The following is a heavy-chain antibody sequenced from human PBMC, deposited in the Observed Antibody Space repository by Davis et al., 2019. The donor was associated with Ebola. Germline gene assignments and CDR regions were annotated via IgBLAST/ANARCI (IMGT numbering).Heavy chain of an antibody. CDR2: ISPYNGNT. V-gene: IGHV1-18*04. CDR3: TTPGGQDSGYDVFDI. Sequence: ASVKVSCKASGYTFISYGITWVRQAPGQGLEWMGWISPYNGNTNSAQKFQGRVTMTTDTSTSTAYMELRSLRPDDTAVYYCTTPGGQDSGYDVFDIWGQGTMVTVSS. CDR1: GYTFISYG. D-gene: IGHD5-12*01. J-gene: IGHJ3*02.